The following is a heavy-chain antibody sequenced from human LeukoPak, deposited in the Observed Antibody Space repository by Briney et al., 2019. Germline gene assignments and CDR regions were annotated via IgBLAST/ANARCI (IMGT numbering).Heavy chain of an antibody. Sequence: GGSLRLSCAASEFTFSSYSMNWVRQAPGKGLEWVSYISSSSTIYYADSVKGRFTISRDNAKNSLYLQMNSLRAEDTAVYYCAREVVTMDVWGQGTTVTVSS. D-gene: IGHD2-21*02. J-gene: IGHJ6*02. V-gene: IGHV3-48*01. CDR2: ISSSSTI. CDR3: AREVVTMDV. CDR1: EFTFSSYS.